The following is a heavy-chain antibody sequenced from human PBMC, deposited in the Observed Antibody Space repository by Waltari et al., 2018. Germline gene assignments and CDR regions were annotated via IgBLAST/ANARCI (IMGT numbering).Heavy chain of an antibody. CDR3: ARGGWGFYLDD. CDR2: MSSTGSYT. CDR1: GFTFSSYS. D-gene: IGHD7-27*01. V-gene: IGHV3-21*01. Sequence: EVQLVESGGGLVKPGGSLRLSCAASGFTFSSYSMNWVRQAPGKGLECVSSMSSTGSYTHYADSVKGRFSISRDNAKNSLDLQMNSLRAEDTAVYYCARGGWGFYLDDWGQGTLVT. J-gene: IGHJ4*02.